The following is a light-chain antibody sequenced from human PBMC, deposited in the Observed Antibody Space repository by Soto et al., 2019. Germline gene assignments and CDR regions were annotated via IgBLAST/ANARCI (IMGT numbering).Light chain of an antibody. CDR3: QHYNSYSEA. CDR2: AAS. V-gene: IGKV1-16*01. J-gene: IGKJ1*01. Sequence: DIQMTQSPSSLSASVGDRVTITCRTSQSISTYLNWYQQKPGKAPKFLIYAASTLQSGVPSRVSGSGSGTEFTLTISSLQPDDFATYYCQHYNSYSEAFGQGTKVDIK. CDR1: QSISTY.